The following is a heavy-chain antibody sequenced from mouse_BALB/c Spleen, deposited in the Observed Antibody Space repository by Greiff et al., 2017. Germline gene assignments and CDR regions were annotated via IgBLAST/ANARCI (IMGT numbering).Heavy chain of an antibody. CDR2: ISNGGGST. Sequence: EVQLVESGGGLVQPGGSLKLSCAASGFTFSSYTMSWVRQTPEKRLEWVAYISNGGGSTYYPDTVKGRFTISRDNAKNTLYLQMSSLKSEDTAMYYCARDGNPFAYWGQGTLVTVSA. CDR3: ARDGNPFAY. CDR1: GFTFSSYT. V-gene: IGHV5-12-2*01. D-gene: IGHD2-1*01. J-gene: IGHJ3*01.